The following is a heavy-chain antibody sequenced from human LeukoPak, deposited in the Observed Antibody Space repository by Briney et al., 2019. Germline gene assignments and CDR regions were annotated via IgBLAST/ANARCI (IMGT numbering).Heavy chain of an antibody. Sequence: SETLSLTCTVSGGSISSSSYYWGWIRQPPGKGLEWIGSIYYSGSTYYNPSLKSRVTISVDTSKNQFSLKLSSVTAADTAVYYCASPGVSGSLSYWGQGTLVTVSS. D-gene: IGHD3-3*01. CDR3: ASPGVSGSLSY. V-gene: IGHV4-39*01. J-gene: IGHJ4*02. CDR2: IYYSGST. CDR1: GGSISSSSYY.